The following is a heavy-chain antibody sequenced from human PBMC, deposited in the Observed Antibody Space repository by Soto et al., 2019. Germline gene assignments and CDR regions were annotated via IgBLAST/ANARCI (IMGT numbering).Heavy chain of an antibody. D-gene: IGHD3-16*01. CDR1: GFSLNTTAVG. CDR2: IYWDNDK. J-gene: IGHJ3*02. V-gene: IGHV2-5*02. Sequence: SGPTLVNPTQTLTLTCTFSGFSLNTTAVGVGWIRQPPGKALEWLALIYWDNDKRYNPSLKTRLTITKDTSKNQVVLKMTNMDPVDTATYFCEHRDGDHYVWGSYKDAFDIWGQGTMVTVSS. CDR3: EHRDGDHYVWGSYKDAFDI.